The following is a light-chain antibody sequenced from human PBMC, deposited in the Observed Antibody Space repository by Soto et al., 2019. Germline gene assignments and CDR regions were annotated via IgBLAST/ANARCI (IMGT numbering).Light chain of an antibody. Sequence: EIVLTQSPGTLSLSPGEGATLSCRASQSVSSTYLAWYQQKPGQAPRLLIYGASSRATGIPDRFSGSGSGTDFTLTISRLEPEDFAVYYCQHYGSSPWTFGQGTKVEIK. CDR2: GAS. V-gene: IGKV3-20*01. CDR1: QSVSSTY. J-gene: IGKJ1*01. CDR3: QHYGSSPWT.